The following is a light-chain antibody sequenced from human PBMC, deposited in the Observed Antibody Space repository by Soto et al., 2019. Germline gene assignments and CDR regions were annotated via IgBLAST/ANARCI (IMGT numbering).Light chain of an antibody. CDR3: QQYGSSRWT. CDR1: QSASNY. V-gene: IGKV3-20*01. J-gene: IGKJ1*01. CDR2: DAS. Sequence: EIVMTQSPGPLSVSPGESATLSCRTSQSASNYLAWYQQKPGQAPRLLIYDASNRATGIPARFSGSGSGTDFTLTISRLEPEDFAVYYCQQYGSSRWTFGQGTKVDIK.